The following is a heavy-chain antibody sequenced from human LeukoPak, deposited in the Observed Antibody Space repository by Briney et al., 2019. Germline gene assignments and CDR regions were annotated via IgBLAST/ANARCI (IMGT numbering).Heavy chain of an antibody. D-gene: IGHD6-13*01. V-gene: IGHV3-48*01. Sequence: GGSLRLSCAASGFTFSSYSVTWVRQAPGKGLEWVSYISSSSSTIYYADSVKGRFTISRDNAKNSLYLQMNSLRAEDTAVYYCASHLMYSSSAGAFDIWGQGTMVTVSS. CDR3: ASHLMYSSSAGAFDI. CDR2: ISSSSSTI. J-gene: IGHJ3*02. CDR1: GFTFSSYS.